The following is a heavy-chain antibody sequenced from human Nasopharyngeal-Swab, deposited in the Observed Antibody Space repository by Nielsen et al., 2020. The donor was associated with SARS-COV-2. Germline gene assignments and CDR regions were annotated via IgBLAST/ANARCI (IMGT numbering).Heavy chain of an antibody. CDR2: INHSGST. V-gene: IGHV4-34*01. D-gene: IGHD6-13*01. CDR3: ARSRYTSSWYGVRNWFDP. J-gene: IGHJ5*02. Sequence: SETLPLTCAVYGGSFSGYYWNWIRQPPGKGLERIGEINHSGSTNYNPSLKSRVTISLDTSKNQFSLKLSSVTAADTAVYYCARSRYTSSWYGVRNWFDPWGQGTLVTVSS. CDR1: GGSFSGYY.